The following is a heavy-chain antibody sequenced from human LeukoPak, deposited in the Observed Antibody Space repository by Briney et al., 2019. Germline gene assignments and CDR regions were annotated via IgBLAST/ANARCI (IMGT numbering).Heavy chain of an antibody. CDR3: AKARDYYYYYYMDV. CDR1: GFTFSSYA. D-gene: IGHD3-10*01. J-gene: IGHJ6*03. V-gene: IGHV3-23*01. CDR2: ISGSGGST. Sequence: GGSLRLSCAASGFTFSSYAMSWVRQAPGKGLEWVSAISGSGGSTYYADSVKGRFTISRDNSKNTLYLQMNSLRAGDTAVYYCAKARDYYYYYYMDVWAKGPRSPSP.